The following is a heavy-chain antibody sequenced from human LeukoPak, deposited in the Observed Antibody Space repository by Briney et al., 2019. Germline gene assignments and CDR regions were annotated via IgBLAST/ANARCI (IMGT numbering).Heavy chain of an antibody. D-gene: IGHD3-16*02. V-gene: IGHV1-69*13. CDR3: ARDRNMITFGGVIATFDY. J-gene: IGHJ4*02. Sequence: SVKVSCKASGGTLSSYAISWVRQAPGQGLEWMGGIIPIFGTANYAQKFQGRVTITADESTSTAYMELSSLRSEDTAVYYCARDRNMITFGGVIATFDYWGQGTLVTVSS. CDR1: GGTLSSYA. CDR2: IIPIFGTA.